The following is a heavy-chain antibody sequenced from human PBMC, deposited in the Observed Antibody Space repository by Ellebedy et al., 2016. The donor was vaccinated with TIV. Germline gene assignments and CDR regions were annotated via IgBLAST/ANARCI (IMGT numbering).Heavy chain of an antibody. CDR2: IHHSGNT. J-gene: IGHJ5*02. CDR3: ARGSGDFDP. Sequence: MPSETLSLTCAVSGGSISSGGYPWSWIRQPPGKGLEWIGFIHHSGNTYYNPSLKSRVTISVDRSKNEISLRVTSETAADTAVYCARGSGDFDPWGQGTQVTVSS. V-gene: IGHV4-30-2*01. D-gene: IGHD1-26*01. CDR1: GGSISSGGYP.